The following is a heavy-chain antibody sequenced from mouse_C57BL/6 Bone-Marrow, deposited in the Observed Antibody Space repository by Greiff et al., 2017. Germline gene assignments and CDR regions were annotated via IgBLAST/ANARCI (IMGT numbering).Heavy chain of an antibody. J-gene: IGHJ4*01. V-gene: IGHV2-2*01. D-gene: IGHD1-1*01. CDR3: AREDGSSSYYAMDY. CDR1: GFSLTSYG. Sequence: QVQLQQSGPGLVQPSQSLSITCTVSGFSLTSYGVHWVRPSPGKGLEWLGVIWSGGSTDYNAAFISRLSISKDNSKSQVFFKMNSLQADDTAIYYCAREDGSSSYYAMDYWGQGTSVTVSS. CDR2: IWSGGST.